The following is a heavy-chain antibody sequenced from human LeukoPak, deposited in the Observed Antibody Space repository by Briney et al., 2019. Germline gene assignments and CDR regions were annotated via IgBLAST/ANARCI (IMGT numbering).Heavy chain of an antibody. V-gene: IGHV1-3*01. J-gene: IGHJ4*02. CDR2: INAGNGNT. Sequence: ASVKVSCKASGYTFTSYAMHWVRQAPGQRLEWMGGINAGNGNTKYSQKFQGRVTITRDTSASTAYMELSSLRSEDTAVYYCARALSGIRYFDWLLDYWGQGTLVTVSS. D-gene: IGHD3-9*01. CDR1: GYTFTSYA. CDR3: ARALSGIRYFDWLLDY.